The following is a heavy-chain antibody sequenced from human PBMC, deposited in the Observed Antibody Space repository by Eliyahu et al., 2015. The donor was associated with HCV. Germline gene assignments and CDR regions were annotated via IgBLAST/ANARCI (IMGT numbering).Heavy chain of an antibody. D-gene: IGHD6-13*01. Sequence: WISAYNGNTNYAQKLQGRVTMTTDTSTSTAYMELRSLRSDDTAVYYCARDYFLAAAGAIDYWGQGTLVTVSS. V-gene: IGHV1-18*01. J-gene: IGHJ4*02. CDR3: ARDYFLAAAGAIDY. CDR2: ISAYNGNT.